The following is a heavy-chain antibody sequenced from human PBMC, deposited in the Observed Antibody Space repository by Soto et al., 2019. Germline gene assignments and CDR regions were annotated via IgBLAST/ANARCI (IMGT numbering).Heavy chain of an antibody. Sequence: SETLSLTCTVSGGSISSYYWSWIRQPPGKGLEWIGYIYYSGSTNYNPSIKSRVTISVDTSKNQFSLKLSSVTAADTAVYYCARDRSMHDYGDYFDYWGQGTLVTVSS. CDR3: ARDRSMHDYGDYFDY. CDR1: GGSISSYY. J-gene: IGHJ4*02. D-gene: IGHD4-17*01. V-gene: IGHV4-59*01. CDR2: IYYSGST.